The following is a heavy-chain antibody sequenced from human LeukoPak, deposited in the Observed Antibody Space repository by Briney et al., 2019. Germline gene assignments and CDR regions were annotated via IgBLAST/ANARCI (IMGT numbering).Heavy chain of an antibody. V-gene: IGHV4-39*01. CDR3: ARQARRYYYYMDV. CDR2: IYYSGST. CDR1: GGSISSSSYY. Sequence: SETLSLTCTVSGGSISSSSYYWGWIRQPPGKGLEWIGSIYYSGSTYYNPSLKSRVTVSVDTSKNQFSLKLSSVTAADTAVYYCARQARRYYYYMDVWGKGTTVTVSS. J-gene: IGHJ6*03.